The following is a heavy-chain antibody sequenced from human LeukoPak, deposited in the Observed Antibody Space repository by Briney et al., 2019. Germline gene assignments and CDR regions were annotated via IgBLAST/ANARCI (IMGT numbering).Heavy chain of an antibody. CDR1: GFPFSSYA. CDR2: ISIDGGRT. D-gene: IGHD6-25*01. J-gene: IGHJ6*03. CDR3: ARKGIGSSRYQNMDV. V-gene: IGHV3-23*01. Sequence: GSLRLSCAASGFPFSSYAMSWVRQAPGKGPEWVSTISIDGGRTYYAGSVKGRFTVSRDTSKNTLYLQMNSLRAEDTAVYYCARKGIGSSRYQNMDVWGKGTTVTVSS.